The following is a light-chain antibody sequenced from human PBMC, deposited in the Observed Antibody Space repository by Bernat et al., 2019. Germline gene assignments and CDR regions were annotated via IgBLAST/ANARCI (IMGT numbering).Light chain of an antibody. CDR2: AAS. CDR1: QSISSY. CDR3: QQANSFPIT. Sequence: DIQMTQSPSSLSASVGDRVTITCRASQSISSYLNWYQQKPGKAPQLLIYAASSLQSGVPSRFSGSRSGTDFTLTIRSLQPDDFATYYCQQANSFPITFGQGTRLQIQ. V-gene: IGKV1-39*01. J-gene: IGKJ5*01.